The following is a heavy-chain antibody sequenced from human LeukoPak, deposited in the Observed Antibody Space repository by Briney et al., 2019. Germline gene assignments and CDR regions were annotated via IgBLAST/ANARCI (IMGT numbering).Heavy chain of an antibody. V-gene: IGHV3-33*06. D-gene: IGHD6-19*01. CDR2: IWCDESNK. Sequence: QPGRSLRLSCAASGFTFSSYGMPWVRQAPGKGLEWVAVIWCDESNKYYADSVKGRFTISRDNSKNTLYLQMNSLRAEDTAGYYCAKDRGRASSGWYVLDFDYWGQGTLVTVSS. J-gene: IGHJ4*02. CDR1: GFTFSSYG. CDR3: AKDRGRASSGWYVLDFDY.